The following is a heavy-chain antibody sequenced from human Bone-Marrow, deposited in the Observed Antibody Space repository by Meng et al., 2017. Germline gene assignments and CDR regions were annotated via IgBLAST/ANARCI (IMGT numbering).Heavy chain of an antibody. J-gene: IGHJ4*02. CDR3: MTAHYYDRSGFYY. V-gene: IGHV3-15*05. CDR1: GFTFSKAW. Sequence: GESLKISCAASGFTFSKAWMSWVRQAPGKGLEWVGRIKRKSEGGTTDYAAPVKGRFTISRDDSKNTLSLQMNSLKTEDTAVYYCMTAHYYDRSGFYYWGPGTLVTVSS. CDR2: IKRKSEGGTT. D-gene: IGHD3-22*01.